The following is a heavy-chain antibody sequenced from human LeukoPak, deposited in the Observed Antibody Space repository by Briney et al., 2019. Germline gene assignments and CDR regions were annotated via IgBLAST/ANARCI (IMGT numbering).Heavy chain of an antibody. Sequence: GSLRLSCAASGFTFTNAWMNWVRQAPGKGLEWVGRIKRKTDGGTIDYAAPVKGRFTISRDDSKNTLYLQMNSLRAEDTAVYYCAKDLIPLVPAATTIFGVVSVDYWGQGTLVTVSS. D-gene: IGHD3-3*01. CDR3: AKDLIPLVPAATTIFGVVSVDY. V-gene: IGHV3-15*01. CDR1: GFTFTNAW. J-gene: IGHJ4*02. CDR2: IKRKTDGGTI.